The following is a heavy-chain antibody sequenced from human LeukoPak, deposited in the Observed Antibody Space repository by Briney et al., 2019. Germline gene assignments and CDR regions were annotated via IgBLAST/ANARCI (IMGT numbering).Heavy chain of an antibody. V-gene: IGHV4-38-2*01. CDR3: ARLGGYCSSTSCYCDY. D-gene: IGHD2-2*01. J-gene: IGHJ4*02. CDR2: IYHSGST. CDR1: GYSISSGYY. Sequence: SESLSLTCAVSGYSISSGYYWAWIRQPPGKGLEWIGSIYHSGSTYYNPSLKSRVTISVDTSKNQFSLKLSSATAGDTAVDYCARLGGYCSSTSCYCDYWGQGTLVTVSS.